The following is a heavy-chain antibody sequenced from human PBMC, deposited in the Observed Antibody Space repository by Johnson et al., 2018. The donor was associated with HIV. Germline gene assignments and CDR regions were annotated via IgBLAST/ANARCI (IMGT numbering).Heavy chain of an antibody. CDR1: GFTFDDYG. D-gene: IGHD1-26*01. J-gene: IGHJ3*02. CDR2: ISGSGGST. V-gene: IGHV3-23*01. Sequence: VQLLESGGGVVRPGGSLRLSCAASGFTFDDYGMSWVRQAPGKGLEWVSAISGSGGSTYYADSVKGRFTISRDNSKNTLYLQMNSLRAEDTAVYYCAKDSIVGATYDAFDIWGQGTMVTVSS. CDR3: AKDSIVGATYDAFDI.